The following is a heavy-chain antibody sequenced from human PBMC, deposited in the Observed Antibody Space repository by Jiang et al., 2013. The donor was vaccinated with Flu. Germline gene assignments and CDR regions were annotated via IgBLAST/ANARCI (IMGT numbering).Heavy chain of an antibody. J-gene: IGHJ6*02. CDR2: ISSSSSYI. CDR3: ARVPIVVVPHYGMDV. V-gene: IGHV3-21*01. D-gene: IGHD2-2*01. Sequence: LESGGGLVQPGGSLRLSCAASGFTFSSYSMNWVRQAPGKGLEWVSSISSSSSYIYYADSVKGRFTISRDNAKNSLYLQMNSLRAEDTAVYYCARVPIVVVPHYGMDVWGQGTTVTVSS. CDR1: GFTFSSYS.